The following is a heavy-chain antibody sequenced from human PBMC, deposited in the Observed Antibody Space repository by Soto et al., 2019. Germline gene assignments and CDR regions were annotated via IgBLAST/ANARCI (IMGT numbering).Heavy chain of an antibody. J-gene: IGHJ6*02. D-gene: IGHD5-12*01. CDR2: IIPIFGTA. V-gene: IGHV1-69*13. CDR3: ARAYSGYDYRMLPSYYYYGMDV. Sequence: SVKVSCKASGGTFSSYAISWVRQAPGQGLEWMGGIIPIFGTANYAQKFQGRVTITADESTSTAYMELSSLRSEDTAVYYCARAYSGYDYRMLPSYYYYGMDVWGQGTTVTVSS. CDR1: GGTFSSYA.